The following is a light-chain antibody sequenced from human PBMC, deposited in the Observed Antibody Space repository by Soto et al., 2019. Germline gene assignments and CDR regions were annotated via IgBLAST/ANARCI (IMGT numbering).Light chain of an antibody. J-gene: IGLJ2*01. Sequence: QSALTQPASVSGSPGQSITISCTGTSTYVGDYKSISWYQQHPGKAPKLLIYDVTNRPSRVSNRFSGSKSGNTASLTISGLQAEDEADYYCSSYTTTTTLVFGGGTKLTVL. CDR2: DVT. V-gene: IGLV2-14*01. CDR1: STYVGDYKS. CDR3: SSYTTTTTLV.